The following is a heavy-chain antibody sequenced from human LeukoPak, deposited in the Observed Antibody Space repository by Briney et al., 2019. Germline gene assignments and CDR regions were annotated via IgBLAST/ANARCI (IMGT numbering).Heavy chain of an antibody. Sequence: GDSLKISCKGSGYSFTDYWIGWVRQMPGKGLGWMGIIYPGDSDTRYSPSFQGQVTISADKSISTAYLQWSSLKASDTARYYCARLSGYSNRGGSLQYDYWGQGTLVTVSS. D-gene: IGHD6-13*01. J-gene: IGHJ4*02. CDR3: ARLSGYSNRGGSLQYDY. V-gene: IGHV5-51*01. CDR2: IYPGDSDT. CDR1: GYSFTDYW.